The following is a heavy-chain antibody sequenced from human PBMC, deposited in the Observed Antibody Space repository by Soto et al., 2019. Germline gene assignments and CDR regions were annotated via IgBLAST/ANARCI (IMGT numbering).Heavy chain of an antibody. CDR1: GFTFSSYG. V-gene: IGHV3-33*01. CDR3: ARDGYYDFWSGRRLTYGMDV. Sequence: PGGSLRLSCAASGFTFSSYGMHWVRQAPGKGLEWVAVIWYDGSNKYYADSVKGRFTISRDNSKNTLYLQMNSLRAEDTAVYYCARDGYYDFWSGRRLTYGMDVWGQGTTVTVSS. J-gene: IGHJ6*02. CDR2: IWYDGSNK. D-gene: IGHD3-3*01.